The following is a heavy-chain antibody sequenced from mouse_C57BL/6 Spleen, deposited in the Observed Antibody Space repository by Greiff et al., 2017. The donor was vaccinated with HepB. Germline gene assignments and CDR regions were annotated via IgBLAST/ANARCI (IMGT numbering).Heavy chain of an antibody. V-gene: IGHV1-66*01. CDR3: ARKAQATPWFAY. D-gene: IGHD3-2*02. Sequence: QVQLKQSGPELVKPGASVKISCKASGYSFTSYYIHWVKQRPGQGLEWIGWIYPGSGNTKYNEKFKGKATLTADTSSSTAYMQLSSLTSEDSAVYYCARKAQATPWFAYWGQGTLVTVSA. CDR2: IYPGSGNT. J-gene: IGHJ3*01. CDR1: GYSFTSYY.